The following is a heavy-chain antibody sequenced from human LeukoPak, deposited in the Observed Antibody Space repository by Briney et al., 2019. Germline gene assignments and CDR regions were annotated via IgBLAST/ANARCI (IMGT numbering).Heavy chain of an antibody. D-gene: IGHD3-3*01. J-gene: IGHJ6*02. CDR3: AKGIFGVIHNGIDV. Sequence: GGSLRLSCVASGFTFPTYSMAWVRQAPGKGLDWVSSINAAGDDMYYADSVKGRFSISRDNLKNTLYLQMHSLRAEDGAIYYCAKGIFGVIHNGIDVWAKGPRSPSP. CDR1: GFTFPTYS. CDR2: INAAGDDM. V-gene: IGHV3-23*01.